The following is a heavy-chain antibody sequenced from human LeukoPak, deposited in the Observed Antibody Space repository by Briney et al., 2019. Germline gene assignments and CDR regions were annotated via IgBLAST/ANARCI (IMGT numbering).Heavy chain of an antibody. CDR2: ISSSSSYI. V-gene: IGHV3-21*01. J-gene: IGHJ5*02. D-gene: IGHD4-17*01. Sequence: GGSLRLSCAASGFTFSSYSMNWVRQAPGKGLEWVSSISSSSSYIYYADSVKGRFTTSRDNAKNSLYLQMNSLRAEDTAVYYCAGKVASYGDYAWGQGTLVTVSS. CDR3: AGKVASYGDYA. CDR1: GFTFSSYS.